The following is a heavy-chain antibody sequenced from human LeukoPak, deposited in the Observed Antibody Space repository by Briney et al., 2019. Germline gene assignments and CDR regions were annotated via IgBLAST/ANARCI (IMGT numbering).Heavy chain of an antibody. D-gene: IGHD3-3*01. Sequence: GGSLRLSCAASGFNLCSFGMHWVRPAPGKGLEWVAFIRYDGSNKYYADSLKGRFTISRDNSKNTLYLQMNSVRAEDTAVYYCAKDLPSYDFWRGSMYWGQGTLVTVSS. CDR2: IRYDGSNK. J-gene: IGHJ4*02. CDR1: GFNLCSFG. V-gene: IGHV3-30*02. CDR3: AKDLPSYDFWRGSMY.